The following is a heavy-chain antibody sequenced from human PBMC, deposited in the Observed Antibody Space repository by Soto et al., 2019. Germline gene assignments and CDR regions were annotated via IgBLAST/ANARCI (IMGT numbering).Heavy chain of an antibody. J-gene: IGHJ4*02. CDR1: GFTFSYYG. Sequence: QVQLVESGGGVVQPGGSLRLSCAASGFTFSYYGFHWVRQAPGKGLEWVAVMHTGGNEKYYVDSGKGRFTVSRDDSRNMDYLEMSGLRADDTAEYFCARDADNNGHYSHFDLWGRGALVAVS. V-gene: IGHV3-33*08. CDR3: ARDADNNGHYSHFDL. D-gene: IGHD3-22*01. CDR2: MHTGGNEK.